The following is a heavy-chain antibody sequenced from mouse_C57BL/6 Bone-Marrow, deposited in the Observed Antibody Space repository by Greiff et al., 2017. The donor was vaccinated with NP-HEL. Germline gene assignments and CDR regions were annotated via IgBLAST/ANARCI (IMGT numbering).Heavy chain of an antibody. Sequence: QVQLQQPGTELVKPGASVKLSCKASGYTFTSYWMHWVKQRPGQGLEWIGNINPSNGGTNYNEKFKSKATLTVDKSSSTAYMQLSSLTSEDYAVYYCARGEVRSYAMDYWGQGTSVTVSS. V-gene: IGHV1-53*01. CDR2: INPSNGGT. CDR3: ARGEVRSYAMDY. D-gene: IGHD1-1*01. J-gene: IGHJ4*01. CDR1: GYTFTSYW.